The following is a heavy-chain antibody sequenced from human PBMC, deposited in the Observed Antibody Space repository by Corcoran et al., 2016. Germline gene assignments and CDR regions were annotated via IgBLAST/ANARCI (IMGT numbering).Heavy chain of an antibody. CDR1: GFTFSNGW. CDR2: IKSKAGGETT. Sequence: EVQLAESGGGLVKTGGSLRLSCVGSGFTFSNGWMNWVRQAPGKGLEWVGRIKSKAGGETTDYAAPVKGRFTISRDDSKNTVYLQMNSLKTEDTADYYCTVSRVGDAGGYWGQGTLVIVSS. D-gene: IGHD2-21*02. J-gene: IGHJ4*02. CDR3: TVSRVGDAGGY. V-gene: IGHV3-15*07.